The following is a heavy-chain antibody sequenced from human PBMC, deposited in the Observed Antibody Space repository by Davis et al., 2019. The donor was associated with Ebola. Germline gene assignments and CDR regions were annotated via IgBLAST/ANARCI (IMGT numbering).Heavy chain of an antibody. CDR2: IYWDDDK. D-gene: IGHD4-17*01. CDR3: AHRRRLRSRGYYYYGMDV. CDR1: GFSLSTSGVG. V-gene: IGHV2-5*02. J-gene: IGHJ6*02. Sequence: SGPTLVKPTQTLTLTCTFSGFSLSTSGVGVGWIRQPPGKALEWLALIYWDDDKRYSPSLKSRLTITKDTPKNQVVLTMTNMDPVDTAAYYCAHRRRLRSRGYYYYGMDVWGQGTTVTVSS.